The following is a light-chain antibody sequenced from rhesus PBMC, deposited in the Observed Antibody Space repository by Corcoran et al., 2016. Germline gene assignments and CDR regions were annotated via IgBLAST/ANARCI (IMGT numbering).Light chain of an antibody. CDR2: KAS. Sequence: DIQLTQSPSSLSASVGDRVTITCRASEDINKNLNWYQQKPGKATQFLIYKASNLQSGVPSRFSGSGSGTDYTFTISGLQSEDVSTYYCQHNHGFPYSFGQGTKVEI. V-gene: IGKV1-74*01. J-gene: IGKJ2*01. CDR3: QHNHGFPYS. CDR1: EDINKN.